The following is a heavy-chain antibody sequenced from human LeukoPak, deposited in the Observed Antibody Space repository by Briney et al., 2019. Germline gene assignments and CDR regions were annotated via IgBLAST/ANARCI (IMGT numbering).Heavy chain of an antibody. J-gene: IGHJ4*02. CDR2: ISYDGSNK. CDR3: ARESMITFGGVIVGPFDY. CDR1: GFTFSSYA. D-gene: IGHD3-16*02. V-gene: IGHV3-30*04. Sequence: GGSLRLSCAASGFTFSSYAMHWVRQAPGKGLEWVAVISYDGSNKYYADSVKGRFTISRDYPKNTLYLQMNSLRAEDTAVYYCARESMITFGGVIVGPFDYWGQGTLVTVSS.